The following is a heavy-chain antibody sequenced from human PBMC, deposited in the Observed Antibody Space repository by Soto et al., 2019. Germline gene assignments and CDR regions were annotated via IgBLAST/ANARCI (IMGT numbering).Heavy chain of an antibody. Sequence: GGSLRLSCTASGFTFGDYAMSWFRQAPGKGLEWVGFIRSKAYGGTTEYAASVKGRFTISRDDSKSIAYLQMNSLKTEDTAVYYCVKDRSDTWSFDYWGQGTLVTVSS. CDR1: GFTFGDYA. CDR2: IRSKAYGGTT. J-gene: IGHJ4*02. CDR3: VKDRSDTWSFDY. D-gene: IGHD2-8*02. V-gene: IGHV3-49*03.